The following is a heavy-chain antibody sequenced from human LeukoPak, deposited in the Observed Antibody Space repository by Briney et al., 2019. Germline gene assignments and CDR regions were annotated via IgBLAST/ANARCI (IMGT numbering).Heavy chain of an antibody. CDR3: ARAIAAAGTGGNAFDI. D-gene: IGHD6-13*01. Sequence: SETLSLTCTVSGGSISSYYWSWIRQPAGKGLEWIGRIYTSGSTNYNPSLKGRVTMSVDTSKNQFSLKLSSVTAADTAVYYCARAIAAAGTGGNAFDIWGQGTMVTVSS. V-gene: IGHV4-4*07. CDR1: GGSISSYY. J-gene: IGHJ3*02. CDR2: IYTSGST.